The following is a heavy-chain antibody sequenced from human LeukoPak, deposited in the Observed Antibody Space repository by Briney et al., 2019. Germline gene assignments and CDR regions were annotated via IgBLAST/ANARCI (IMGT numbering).Heavy chain of an antibody. CDR2: ISSSSSTI. CDR1: GFTFSSYS. CDR3: ARAPRGRYSRGWYGN. D-gene: IGHD6-19*01. J-gene: IGHJ4*02. V-gene: IGHV3-48*01. Sequence: GGSLRLSCAASGFTFSSYSMNWVRQAPGKGLEWVSYISSSSSTIYYADSVKGRFTISRDNAKNSLYLQMNSLRAEDTAVYYCARAPRGRYSRGWYGNWGQGTLVTVSS.